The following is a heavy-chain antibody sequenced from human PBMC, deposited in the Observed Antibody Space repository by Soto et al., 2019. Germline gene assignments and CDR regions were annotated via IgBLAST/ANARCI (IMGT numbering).Heavy chain of an antibody. CDR2: IYYSGST. D-gene: IGHD6-6*01. Sequence: TSETLSLTCTVSGGSISSGGYDWSWIRQHPGKGLEWIGYIYYSGSTYYNPSLKGRVTISVDTSKNQFSLKLSSVTAADTAVYYCARGVAARPDYWGQGTLVTVSS. CDR3: ARGVAARPDY. J-gene: IGHJ4*02. V-gene: IGHV4-31*03. CDR1: GGSISSGGYD.